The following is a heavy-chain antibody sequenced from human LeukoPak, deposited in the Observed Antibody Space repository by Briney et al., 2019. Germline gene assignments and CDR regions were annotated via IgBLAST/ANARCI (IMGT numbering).Heavy chain of an antibody. CDR1: GGSISSGSYY. J-gene: IGHJ4*02. CDR3: ARGPTYCSSSSCLQGE. D-gene: IGHD2-15*01. CDR2: IYTSGST. Sequence: SETLSLTCTVSGGSISSGSYYWSWIRQPAGKGLEWIGRIYTSGSTNYNPSLKSRVTISVYTSNNQFSLKLSSVTAADTAVYYCARGPTYCSSSSCLQGEWGQGTLVTVSS. V-gene: IGHV4-61*02.